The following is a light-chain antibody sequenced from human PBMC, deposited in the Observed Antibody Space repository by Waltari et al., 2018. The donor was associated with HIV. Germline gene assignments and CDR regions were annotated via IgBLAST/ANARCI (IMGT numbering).Light chain of an antibody. CDR3: SSFTSSTTWV. CDR2: EVS. CDR1: SSDVAKYNY. J-gene: IGLJ3*02. Sequence: SALTQPASVSGSPGQSVTISCTGTSSDVAKYNYVSWYQQHPGQAPKLMIYEVSKRPSGVSNRFSGSKSGNTASLTISGLQAEDDADYYCSSFTSSTTWVFGGGTRLTVL. V-gene: IGLV2-14*01.